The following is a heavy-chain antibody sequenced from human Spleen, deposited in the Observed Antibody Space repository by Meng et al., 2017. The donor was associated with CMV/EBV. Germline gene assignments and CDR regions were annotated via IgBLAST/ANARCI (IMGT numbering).Heavy chain of an antibody. V-gene: IGHV4-34*01. CDR3: ARLSSGYDGGEGY. D-gene: IGHD5-12*01. Sequence: SETLSLTCAVYGGSFSGYYWSWIRQPPGKGLEWIGEINHSGSTNYNPSLKSRVTISVDTSKNQFSLKLSSVTAADTAVYYCARLSSGYDGGEGYWGQGTLVTVSS. J-gene: IGHJ4*02. CDR2: INHSGST. CDR1: GGSFSGYY.